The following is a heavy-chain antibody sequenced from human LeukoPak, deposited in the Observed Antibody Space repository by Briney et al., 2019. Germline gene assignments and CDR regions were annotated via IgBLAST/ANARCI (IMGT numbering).Heavy chain of an antibody. J-gene: IGHJ4*02. Sequence: GGSLRLSCAASGFTFSSYAMSWVRQAPGKGLEWVSAISGSGGSTYYADSVKGRFTISRDNSKNTLYLQMNSLRAEDTAVYYCAKNQWELLEWLSFDYWGQGTLVTVSS. CDR3: AKNQWELLEWLSFDY. CDR2: ISGSGGST. V-gene: IGHV3-23*01. D-gene: IGHD3-3*01. CDR1: GFTFSSYA.